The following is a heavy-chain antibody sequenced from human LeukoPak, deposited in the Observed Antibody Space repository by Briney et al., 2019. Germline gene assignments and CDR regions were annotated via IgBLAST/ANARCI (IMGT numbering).Heavy chain of an antibody. CDR3: ARDYCTNGVCYPWTD. J-gene: IGHJ4*02. D-gene: IGHD2-8*01. CDR1: GYTFTSYY. V-gene: IGHV1-46*01. Sequence: WASVTVSFKASGYTFTSYYMHWVRQAPGQGLEWMGIINPSGGSTSYAQKFQGRVTMTRDTSTSTVYMELSSLRSEDTAVYYCARDYCTNGVCYPWTDWGQGTLVTVSS. CDR2: INPSGGST.